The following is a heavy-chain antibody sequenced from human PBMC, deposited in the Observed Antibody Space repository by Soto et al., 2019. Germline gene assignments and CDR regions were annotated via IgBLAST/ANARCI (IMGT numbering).Heavy chain of an antibody. V-gene: IGHV4-30-4*01. D-gene: IGHD3-22*01. Sequence: SETLSLTCSVSGDSMNNGDYFWTWIRQTPGKGLQWIGYISYSGSTFYNPSLKTRLAMSVDTSKNQFSVRLRSVTAADTAVYYCARDRAHFYESSGRLDLWGQGMLITVSS. CDR3: ARDRAHFYESSGRLDL. J-gene: IGHJ4*02. CDR2: ISYSGST. CDR1: GDSMNNGDYF.